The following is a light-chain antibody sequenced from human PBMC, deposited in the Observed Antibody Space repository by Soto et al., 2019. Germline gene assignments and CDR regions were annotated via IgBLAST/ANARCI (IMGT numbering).Light chain of an antibody. V-gene: IGKV3-15*01. CDR1: QSVSSN. Sequence: EIVMTQSPATLSVSPGERATLSCRASQSVSSNSAWYQQKPGQAPRLLIYGASTRATGIPARFSGSGSGTEFTLTISSLQSEDFAVYYCQQYNNWPPLSTFGQGTKLEIK. CDR3: QQYNNWPPLST. CDR2: GAS. J-gene: IGKJ2*01.